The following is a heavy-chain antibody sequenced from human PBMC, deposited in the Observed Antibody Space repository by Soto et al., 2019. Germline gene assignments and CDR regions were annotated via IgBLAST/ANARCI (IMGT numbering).Heavy chain of an antibody. CDR2: ISYSGNT. CDR1: RGSISSYY. CDR3: ARIRGLGEVPPFFDY. V-gene: IGHV4-59*01. J-gene: IGHJ4*02. Sequence: SETLSLTCTVSRGSISSYYWSWIRQPPGKGLEWIGYISYSGNTNYNASLKSRVTISVDTSTNQFSLRVTSVTAADTAVYYCARIRGLGEVPPFFDYWGQGALVIVSS. D-gene: IGHD3-16*01.